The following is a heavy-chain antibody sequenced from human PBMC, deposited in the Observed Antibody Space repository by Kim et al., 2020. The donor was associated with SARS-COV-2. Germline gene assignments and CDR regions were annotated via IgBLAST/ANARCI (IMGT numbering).Heavy chain of an antibody. CDR2: IWYDGSNK. CDR1: GFTFSSYG. V-gene: IGHV3-33*01. J-gene: IGHJ4*02. Sequence: GGSLRLSCAASGFTFSSYGMHWVRQAPGKGLEWVAVIWYDGSNKYYADSVKGRFTISRDNSKNTLYLQMNSLRAEDTAVYYCARPYYYDSSGYYYWDYWGQGTLVTVSS. D-gene: IGHD3-22*01. CDR3: ARPYYYDSSGYYYWDY.